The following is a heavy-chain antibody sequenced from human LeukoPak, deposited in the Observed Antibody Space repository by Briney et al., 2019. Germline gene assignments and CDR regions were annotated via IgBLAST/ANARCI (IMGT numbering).Heavy chain of an antibody. V-gene: IGHV4-59*01. CDR3: ARNPAYCGGDCPYYYYYYMDV. J-gene: IGHJ6*03. CDR2: IYYSRST. Sequence: SETLSLTCTVSGGSISSYYWSWIRQPPGKGLEWIGYIYYSRSTNYNPSLKSRVTISVDTSKNQFSLKLSSVTAADTAVYYCARNPAYCGGDCPYYYYYYMDVWGKGTTVTVSS. CDR1: GGSISSYY. D-gene: IGHD2-21*01.